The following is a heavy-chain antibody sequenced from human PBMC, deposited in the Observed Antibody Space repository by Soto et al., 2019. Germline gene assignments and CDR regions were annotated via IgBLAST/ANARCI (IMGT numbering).Heavy chain of an antibody. V-gene: IGHV3-30-3*01. D-gene: IGHD2-2*01. CDR2: ISYDGSNK. J-gene: IGHJ6*02. CDR1: GFPFSSYA. CDR3: ARERYCSSTSCYFPYYYYGMDV. Sequence: PGGATILPWAASGFPFSSYAMHRVRNAPGKGRARVAVISYDGSNKYYADSVKGRFTISRDNSKNTLYLQMNSLRAEDTAVYYCARERYCSSTSCYFPYYYYGMDVWGQGTTVTGSS.